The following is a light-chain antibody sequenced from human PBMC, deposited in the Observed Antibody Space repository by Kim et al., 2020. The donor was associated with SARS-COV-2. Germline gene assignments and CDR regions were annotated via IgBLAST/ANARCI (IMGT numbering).Light chain of an antibody. J-gene: IGLJ1*01. Sequence: VTISCTESSSNIGAGYDVHCYQQLPGTASTLLIYDNTNRPSGVPYRFSGSNSGTSASLAITGLQAEDEADYCCQSYDSSLSGFYVFGTGTKVTVL. CDR2: DNT. V-gene: IGLV1-40*01. CDR1: SSNIGAGYD. CDR3: QSYDSSLSGFYV.